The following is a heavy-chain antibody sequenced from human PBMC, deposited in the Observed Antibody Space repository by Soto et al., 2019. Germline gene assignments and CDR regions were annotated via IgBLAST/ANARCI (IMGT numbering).Heavy chain of an antibody. CDR3: ATENGYCSSNSCYVYYGMDV. CDR2: ISGSGGST. Sequence: GGSXRLSCASSGFTFSSYAMSWVRQAPGKGLEWVSAISGSGGSTYYAESVKGRFTISRDNSKNTLYLQMNSLRAEDTAVYYCATENGYCSSNSCYVYYGMDVWGQGTTVTVYS. CDR1: GFTFSSYA. V-gene: IGHV3-23*01. D-gene: IGHD2-2*01. J-gene: IGHJ6*02.